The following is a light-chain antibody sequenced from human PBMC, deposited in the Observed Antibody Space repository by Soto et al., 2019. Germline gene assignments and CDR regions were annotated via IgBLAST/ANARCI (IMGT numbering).Light chain of an antibody. CDR2: DSS. V-gene: IGLV2-14*03. Sequence: SALTQPASVCGSPGQSIAISCTGTSSDVGAFNYVSWYQQHPGKAPKFMIFDSSSRPSGVSDRFSGSKSGNTASLTISGLQTEDEADYSCASYTPSSTYVFGTGPKVTVL. CDR3: ASYTPSSTYV. CDR1: SSDVGAFNY. J-gene: IGLJ1*01.